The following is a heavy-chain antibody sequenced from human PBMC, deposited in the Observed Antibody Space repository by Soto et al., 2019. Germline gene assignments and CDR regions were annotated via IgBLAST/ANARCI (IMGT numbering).Heavy chain of an antibody. D-gene: IGHD1-1*01. CDR2: IYYSGST. CDR3: ARGRHYTPQLVVWFDP. V-gene: IGHV4-30-4*01. Sequence: QVQLQESGPGLVKPSQTLSLTCTVSGGSISSGDYYWSWIRQPPRKGLEWIGYIYYSGSTNYNPSLKCRVTISVDTSKNQFSLKLSSVTAADTAVYYCARGRHYTPQLVVWFDPWGQGTLVTVSS. J-gene: IGHJ5*02. CDR1: GGSISSGDYY.